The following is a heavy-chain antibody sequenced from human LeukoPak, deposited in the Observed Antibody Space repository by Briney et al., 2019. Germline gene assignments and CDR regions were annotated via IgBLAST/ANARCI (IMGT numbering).Heavy chain of an antibody. CDR1: GGSISSSSYY. CDR2: IYHSGST. J-gene: IGHJ5*02. CDR3: ARGRLLWFGDIIAGGWFDP. V-gene: IGHV4-39*07. Sequence: SETLSLTCTVSGGSISSSSYYWGWIRQPPGKGLEWIGSIYHSGSTYYNPSLKSRVTISVDTSKNQFSLKLSSVTAADTAVYYCARGRLLWFGDIIAGGWFDPWGQGTLVTVSS. D-gene: IGHD3-10*01.